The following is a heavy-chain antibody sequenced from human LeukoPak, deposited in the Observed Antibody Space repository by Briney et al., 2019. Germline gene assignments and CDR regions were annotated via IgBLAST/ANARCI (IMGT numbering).Heavy chain of an antibody. CDR2: IKQDGSET. D-gene: IGHD2-15*01. CDR1: GFTFSRSW. Sequence: GGSLRLSCAASGFTFSRSWMSWVRQAPGKGLQWVANIKQDGSETYYVGSVGGRFTISRDNAKNSLYLQMSSLRAEDTAVYYCAREGAVGSVGTCYGYSDLEGRGTRAFVSS. V-gene: IGHV3-7*05. CDR3: AREGAVGSVGTCYGYSDL. J-gene: IGHJ2*01.